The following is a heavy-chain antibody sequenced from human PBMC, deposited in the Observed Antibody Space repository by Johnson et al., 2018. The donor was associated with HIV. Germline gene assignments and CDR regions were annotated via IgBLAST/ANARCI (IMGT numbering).Heavy chain of an antibody. D-gene: IGHD3-9*01. CDR1: GFTFSDYY. CDR3: AKDLRVFDWFNAYDAFDI. J-gene: IGHJ3*02. CDR2: IRYDGSNK. Sequence: VQLVESGGGLVKPGGSLRLSCAASGFTFSDYYMSWIRQAPGKGLEWVAFIRYDGSNKYYADSVKGRFNISRDNSKNTLYLQINSLRADDTAVYYCAKDLRVFDWFNAYDAFDIWGQGTMVTVSS. V-gene: IGHV3-30*02.